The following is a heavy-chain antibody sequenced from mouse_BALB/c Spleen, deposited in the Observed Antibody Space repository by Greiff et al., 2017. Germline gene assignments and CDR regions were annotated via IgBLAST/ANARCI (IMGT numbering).Heavy chain of an antibody. J-gene: IGHJ4*01. V-gene: IGHV2-9*02. CDR3: ARVRYDPYAMDY. CDR2: IWAGGST. D-gene: IGHD2-14*01. Sequence: VMLVESGPGLVAPSQSLSITCTVSGFSLTSYGVHWVRQPPGKGLEWLGVIWAGGSTNYNSALMSRLSISKDNSKSQVFLKMNSLQTDDTAMYYCARVRYDPYAMDYWGQGTSVTVSS. CDR1: GFSLTSYG.